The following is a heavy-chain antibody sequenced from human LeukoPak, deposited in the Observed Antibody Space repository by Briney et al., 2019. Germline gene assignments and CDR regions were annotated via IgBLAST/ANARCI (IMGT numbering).Heavy chain of an antibody. V-gene: IGHV4-4*07. D-gene: IGHD6-19*01. Sequence: PSETLSLTCTVSGGSISTYSWTWVRQSPGKRLEWIGSVVTTTTNYSPALRSRVAISVHTSKNQFSLRLESVTTADTAVYYCARDTTVASGMQFWGQGALVTVSS. J-gene: IGHJ4*02. CDR3: ARDTTVASGMQF. CDR2: VVTTTT. CDR1: GGSISTYS.